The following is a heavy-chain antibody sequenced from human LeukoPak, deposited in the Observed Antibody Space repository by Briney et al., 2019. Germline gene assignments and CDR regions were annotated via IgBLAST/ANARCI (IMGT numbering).Heavy chain of an antibody. CDR3: AKETASGYGAFDF. D-gene: IGHD3-22*01. J-gene: IGHJ3*01. CDR1: RFTFSSYA. V-gene: IGHV3-23*01. Sequence: GGSLRLSCAASRFTFSSYAMSWVRQAPGKGLEWVSGVSGSGGSTHYGGSVKGRLTISRDNSKNTLYLQMNSLRAEDTAVYYCAKETASGYGAFDFWGQGTMVTVSS. CDR2: VSGSGGST.